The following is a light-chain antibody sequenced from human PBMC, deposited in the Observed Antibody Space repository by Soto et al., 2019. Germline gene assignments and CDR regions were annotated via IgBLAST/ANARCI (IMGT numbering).Light chain of an antibody. Sequence: EIVLTQSPATLSLSPGERATLSCRASQSVSRYLAWYQQKPGQDPRLLIYDASNRATGIPARFSGSGSGTDFTLTISSLEPEDFAVYYCQQRSNWPSWTFGQGTKVEIK. CDR3: QQRSNWPSWT. CDR1: QSVSRY. J-gene: IGKJ1*01. V-gene: IGKV3-11*01. CDR2: DAS.